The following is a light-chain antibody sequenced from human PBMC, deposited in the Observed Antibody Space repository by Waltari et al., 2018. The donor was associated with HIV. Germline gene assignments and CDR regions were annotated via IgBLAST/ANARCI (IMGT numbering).Light chain of an antibody. Sequence: EIVLTQSPGTLSLSPGERATLSCRASQGVPNNYVAWYQQSPGQAPRLIVYGTSIRHTGIPDRFSGSGSGTDVTLAISRLEPEDFAVYYCQQYGRSPITFGQRARLEIK. V-gene: IGKV3-20*01. CDR1: QGVPNNY. CDR3: QQYGRSPIT. CDR2: GTS. J-gene: IGKJ5*01.